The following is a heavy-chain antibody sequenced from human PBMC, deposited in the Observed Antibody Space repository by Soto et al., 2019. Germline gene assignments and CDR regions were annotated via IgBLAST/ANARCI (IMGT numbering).Heavy chain of an antibody. Sequence: GGSLRLSCAASGFTFSSYSMNWVRQAPGKGLEWVSSISSSSSYIYYADSVKGRFTISRDNAKNSLYLQMNSLRAEDTAVYYCARDLDYYGSGSYDAFDIWGQGTMVTVSS. CDR2: ISSSSSYI. CDR3: ARDLDYYGSGSYDAFDI. J-gene: IGHJ3*02. CDR1: GFTFSSYS. D-gene: IGHD3-10*01. V-gene: IGHV3-21*01.